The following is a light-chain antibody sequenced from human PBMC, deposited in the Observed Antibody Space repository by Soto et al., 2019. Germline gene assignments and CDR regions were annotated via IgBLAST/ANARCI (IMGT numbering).Light chain of an antibody. CDR3: KSYDSSLSAV. V-gene: IGLV1-40*01. Sequence: QSVLTQPPSVSGAPGQRVTISCTGSSSNIGAGYDVHWYQQLPGTAPKLLIHGNSNRPSGVPDRFSGSKSGTSASLAITGLQAEDEADYYCKSYDSSLSAVFGGGTQLTVL. CDR2: GNS. J-gene: IGLJ7*01. CDR1: SSNIGAGYD.